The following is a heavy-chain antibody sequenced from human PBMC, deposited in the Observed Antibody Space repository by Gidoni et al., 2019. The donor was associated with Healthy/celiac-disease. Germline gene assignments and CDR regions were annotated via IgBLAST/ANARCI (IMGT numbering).Heavy chain of an antibody. Sequence: EVQLVESGGGLVQPGGSLRLSCAASGFTFSSYDMHWVRQATGKGLEWVSAIGTAGDTYYPGSVKGRFTISRENAKNSLYLQMNSLRAGDTAVYYCARAVRVLRYFDLWGRGTLVTVSS. CDR3: ARAVRVLRYFDL. D-gene: IGHD2-8*02. V-gene: IGHV3-13*01. CDR1: GFTFSSYD. J-gene: IGHJ2*01. CDR2: IGTAGDT.